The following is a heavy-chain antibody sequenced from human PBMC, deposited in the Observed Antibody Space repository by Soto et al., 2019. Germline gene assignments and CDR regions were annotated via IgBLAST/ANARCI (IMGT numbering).Heavy chain of an antibody. CDR3: ARDGYIYGPFDY. J-gene: IGHJ4*02. D-gene: IGHD5-18*01. CDR1: GFTVSSNY. Sequence: EVQLVESGGGLVQPGGSLRLSCAASGFTVSSNYMSWVRQAPGKGLEWVAVIYTGGSTYYADSVKGRFTNSRHNSKNTLYLQMNSPSAEDTAVYYCARDGYIYGPFDYWGQGTLVTVSS. CDR2: IYTGGST. V-gene: IGHV3-53*04.